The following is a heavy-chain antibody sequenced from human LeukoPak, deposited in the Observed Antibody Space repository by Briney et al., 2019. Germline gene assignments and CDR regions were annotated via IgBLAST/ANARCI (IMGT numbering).Heavy chain of an antibody. V-gene: IGHV3-23*01. Sequence: QPGGSLRLSCAASRFTFSNYAMSWVRQAPGKGLEWVSAISSSGGNTYYADSVKGRFTISRDNSKNTLYLQMNSLRAEDTAVYYCARDFAAAAGNYYFDYWGQGTLVTVSS. J-gene: IGHJ4*02. CDR1: RFTFSNYA. CDR2: ISSSGGNT. D-gene: IGHD6-13*01. CDR3: ARDFAAAAGNYYFDY.